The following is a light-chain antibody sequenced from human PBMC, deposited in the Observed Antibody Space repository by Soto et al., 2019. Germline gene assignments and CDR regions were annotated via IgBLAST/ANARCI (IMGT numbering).Light chain of an antibody. J-gene: IGLJ1*01. CDR2: DVS. Sequence: QSALTQPASVSGSPGQSITISCTGTSSDVGGYNYVSWYQQHPGKAPKLMIYDVSNRPSGVSNRFSCSKSGNTASLTISGLQAEDEADYYCSSYTNSSSYVFGTGTKLTVL. CDR3: SSYTNSSSYV. V-gene: IGLV2-14*01. CDR1: SSDVGGYNY.